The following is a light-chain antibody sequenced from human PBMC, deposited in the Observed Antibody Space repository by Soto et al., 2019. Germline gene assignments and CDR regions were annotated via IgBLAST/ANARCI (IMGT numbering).Light chain of an antibody. Sequence: EIVLTQSPATLSLSPGERATLSCRASQSVSSYLAWYQQKPGQAPRLLIYDASNRASGIAARFSGSGSGTDFTLTNSSLEPEDFAVYYCQQRSNWPTWTFGQGTKVEIK. CDR3: QQRSNWPTWT. CDR1: QSVSSY. CDR2: DAS. J-gene: IGKJ1*01. V-gene: IGKV3-11*01.